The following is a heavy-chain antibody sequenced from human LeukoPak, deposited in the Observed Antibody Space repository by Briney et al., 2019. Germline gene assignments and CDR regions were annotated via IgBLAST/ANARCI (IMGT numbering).Heavy chain of an antibody. CDR3: ARDRGYSYGYFRDFDY. Sequence: ASVKVSCKASGYTFTGYYMHWVRQAPGQGLEWMGWINPNSGGTNYAQKFQGRVTMTRDTSISTAYMELSRLRSDDTAVYYCARDRGYSYGYFRDFDYWGQGTLVTVSS. J-gene: IGHJ4*02. D-gene: IGHD5-18*01. CDR2: INPNSGGT. V-gene: IGHV1-2*02. CDR1: GYTFTGYY.